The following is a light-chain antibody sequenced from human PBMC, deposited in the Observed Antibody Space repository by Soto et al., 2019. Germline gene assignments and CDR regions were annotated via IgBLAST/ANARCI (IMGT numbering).Light chain of an antibody. CDR1: QSVSSSY. CDR3: QQYGTSPYT. J-gene: IGKJ2*01. CDR2: GAS. Sequence: EIVLTQSPGTLSLSPGERATLSCRASQSVSSSYLAWYQQKPGQTPRLLIYGASSRAIGIPDRFSGSGSGTDFTLTISRLEPEDFAVDYCQQYGTSPYTFGQGTKLEIK. V-gene: IGKV3-20*01.